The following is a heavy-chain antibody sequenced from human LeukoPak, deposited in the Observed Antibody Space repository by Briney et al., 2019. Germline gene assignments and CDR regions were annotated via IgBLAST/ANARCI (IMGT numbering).Heavy chain of an antibody. J-gene: IGHJ4*02. CDR3: ARVVGSTGTTDYFDY. CDR1: GYTFTGYY. Sequence: ASVKVSCKASGYTFTGYYMHWVRQAPGQGLEWMGWINPNSGGTNYAQKFQGRVTMTRDTSISTAYMELSRLRSDDTAVYYCARVVGSTGTTDYFDYWGQGTLVTVSS. V-gene: IGHV1-2*02. D-gene: IGHD1-1*01. CDR2: INPNSGGT.